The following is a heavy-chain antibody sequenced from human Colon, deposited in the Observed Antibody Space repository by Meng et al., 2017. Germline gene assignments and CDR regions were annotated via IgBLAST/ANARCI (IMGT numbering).Heavy chain of an antibody. V-gene: IGHV3-48*03. CDR2: ITGSGDTT. J-gene: IGHJ5*02. D-gene: IGHD2-21*01. Sequence: GGSLRLSCAASGFTFTSYEMCWVRQAPGTGLEWISYITGSGDTTHYADSVKGRFTTSRDNAQNLLYLQMNSLRAEDAAVYYCARETSGCGVDCYDLWGQGTLVTVSS. CDR1: GFTFTSYE. CDR3: ARETSGCGVDCYDL.